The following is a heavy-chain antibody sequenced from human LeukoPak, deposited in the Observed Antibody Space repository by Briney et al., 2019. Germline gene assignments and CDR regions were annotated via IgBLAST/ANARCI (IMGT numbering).Heavy chain of an antibody. CDR3: AKGGFLYYDILTAYYHGGYFDY. CDR1: GFTFSSYA. V-gene: IGHV3-23*01. Sequence: GGALRLSCAASGFTFSSYAMSWVRQAPGKGLEGVPAISGSGGRTYYADSVKGRFTISRDNSKNTLYLQMNSLRAEDTAVYYCAKGGFLYYDILTAYYHGGYFDYWGQGTLVTVSS. J-gene: IGHJ4*02. D-gene: IGHD3-9*01. CDR2: ISGSGGRT.